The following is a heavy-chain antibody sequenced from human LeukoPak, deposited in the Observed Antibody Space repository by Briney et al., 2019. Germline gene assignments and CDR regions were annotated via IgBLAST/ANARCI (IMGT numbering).Heavy chain of an antibody. J-gene: IGHJ6*03. D-gene: IGHD6-19*01. CDR2: IYYSGST. Sequence: SETLSLTCTVSGGSISSSSYYWGWIRQPPGKGLEWIGSIYYSGSTYYNPSLKSRVTISVDTSKNQFSLQLSSVTAADTAVYYCARRRYSSGLFDYYYMDVWGKGTTVTISS. CDR3: ARRRYSSGLFDYYYMDV. V-gene: IGHV4-39*07. CDR1: GGSISSSSYY.